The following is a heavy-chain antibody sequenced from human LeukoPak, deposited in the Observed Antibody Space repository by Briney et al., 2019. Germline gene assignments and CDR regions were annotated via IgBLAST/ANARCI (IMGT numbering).Heavy chain of an antibody. D-gene: IGHD2-2*01. Sequence: GASVKVSCKASGYTFTGYYMHWVRQAPGQGLEWMGWINPNSGGTNYAQKFQGRVTMTRDTSISTAYMELSRLRSDDTAVYYCARTAWGAGYCSSTSCGFDPWGQGTLVTVSS. J-gene: IGHJ5*02. CDR3: ARTAWGAGYCSSTSCGFDP. V-gene: IGHV1-2*02. CDR2: INPNSGGT. CDR1: GYTFTGYY.